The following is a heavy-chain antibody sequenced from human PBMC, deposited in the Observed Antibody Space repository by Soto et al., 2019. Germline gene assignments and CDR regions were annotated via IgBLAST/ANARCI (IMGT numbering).Heavy chain of an antibody. Sequence: QVQLVQSGSELKKPGASVKVSCKASGYTFTSYAMHWVRQAPGQGLEWMGWINTNTGNPTYAQGFPGRFVFSLDTSVSTAYLQICSLKAEDTAVYYCARTGVTIVRGPRGHWFDPWGQGTLVTVSS. CDR2: INTNTGNP. CDR3: ARTGVTIVRGPRGHWFDP. J-gene: IGHJ5*02. CDR1: GYTFTSYA. V-gene: IGHV7-4-1*01. D-gene: IGHD3-10*01.